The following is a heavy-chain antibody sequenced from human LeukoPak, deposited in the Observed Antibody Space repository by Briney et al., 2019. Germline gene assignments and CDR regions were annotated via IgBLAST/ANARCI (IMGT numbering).Heavy chain of an antibody. V-gene: IGHV4-30-2*01. D-gene: IGHD3-3*01. CDR3: ARCYDFWSGTHYYYMDV. J-gene: IGHJ6*03. CDR1: GGSISSGGYY. CDR2: IYHSGST. Sequence: SETLSLTCTVSGGSISSGGYYWSWIRQPPGKGLEWIGYIYHSGSTYYNPSLKSRVTISVDRSKNQFSLKLSSVTAADTAVYYCARCYDFWSGTHYYYMDVWGKGTTVTVSS.